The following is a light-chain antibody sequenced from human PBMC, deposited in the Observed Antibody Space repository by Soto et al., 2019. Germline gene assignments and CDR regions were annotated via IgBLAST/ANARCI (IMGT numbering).Light chain of an antibody. CDR1: SSNIGAGYD. V-gene: IGLV1-40*01. CDR2: DNN. CDR3: QSYDRRLSGSVV. Sequence: QSALTQPPSVSGAPGQTVTISCTGASSNIGAGYDVHWYQQLPGTAPKLLISDNNNRPSGVPDRFSGSKSGTSASLAITGLQAEDEADYYCQSYDRRLSGSVVFGGGTKVTVL. J-gene: IGLJ2*01.